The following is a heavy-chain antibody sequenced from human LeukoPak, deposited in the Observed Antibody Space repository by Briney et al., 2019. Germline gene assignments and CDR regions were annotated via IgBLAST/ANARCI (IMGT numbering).Heavy chain of an antibody. CDR1: DDSVSSSRYY. J-gene: IGHJ5*01. CDR2: IYHGSA. V-gene: IGHV4-61*01. D-gene: IGHD6-19*01. Sequence: SETLSLTCTVSDDSVSSSRYYWTWIRQPPGKGLEWIGHIYHGSATYNPSLESRVTLSKMTSVTAADTAVYYCAREGGRQWLVSGALDSWGQGTLVTVSS. CDR3: AREGGRQWLVSGALDS.